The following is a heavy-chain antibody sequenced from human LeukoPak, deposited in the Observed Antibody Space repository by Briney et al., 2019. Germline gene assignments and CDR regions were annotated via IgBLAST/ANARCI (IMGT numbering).Heavy chain of an antibody. CDR2: IDHSGSA. D-gene: IGHD2-2*01. V-gene: IGHV4-34*01. J-gene: IGHJ6*03. CDR3: ARVRTSSLLGYFYMDA. Sequence: SETLSLTCGVYGGSFSAYYWSWVRQPPGKGLEWIGEIDHSGSANYNSSLKPRVTLSAGTSKKTFSLRLTSVTAADTAVYFCARVRTSSLLGYFYMDAWGKGATVTVSS. CDR1: GGSFSAYY.